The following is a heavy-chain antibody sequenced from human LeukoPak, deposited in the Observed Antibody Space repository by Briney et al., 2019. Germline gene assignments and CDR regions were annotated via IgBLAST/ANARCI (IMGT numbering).Heavy chain of an antibody. Sequence: GGSLRLSCAASGFTFSSYAMSWVRQAPGKGLEWVSVIYSGGSTYYADSVKGRFTISRDNSRNTLYLQMNSLRAEDTAVYYCARSTLLSSWYGYYFDYWGQGTLVTVSS. J-gene: IGHJ4*02. V-gene: IGHV3-66*01. D-gene: IGHD6-13*01. CDR3: ARSTLLSSWYGYYFDY. CDR2: IYSGGST. CDR1: GFTFSSYA.